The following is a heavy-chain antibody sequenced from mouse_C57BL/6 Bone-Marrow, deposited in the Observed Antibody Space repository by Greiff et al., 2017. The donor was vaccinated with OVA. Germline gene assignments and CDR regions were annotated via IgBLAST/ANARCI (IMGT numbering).Heavy chain of an antibody. J-gene: IGHJ2*01. CDR2: INPNNGGT. V-gene: IGHV1-18*01. D-gene: IGHD1-1*01. CDR1: GYTFTDYN. Sequence: EVQRVESGPELVKPGASVKIPCKASGYTFTDYNMDWVKQSHGKSLEWIGDINPNNGGTIYNQKFKGKATLTVDKSSSTAYMELRSLTSEDTAVYYCARGGGNYYGSTYYFDYWGQGTTLTVSS. CDR3: ARGGGNYYGSTYYFDY.